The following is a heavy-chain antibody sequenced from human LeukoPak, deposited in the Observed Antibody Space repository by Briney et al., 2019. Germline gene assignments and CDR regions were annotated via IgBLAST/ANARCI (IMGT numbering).Heavy chain of an antibody. D-gene: IGHD3-10*01. V-gene: IGHV4-34*01. Sequence: PSETLSLTCAVYGGSFSGYYWTWIRQTPGEGLEWIGEINHRGIANYNPPLKSRVTMSVGTFKTEFPLRLTTVTAADTAVYYCARGSITMPAAPFDYWGQGTLVTVSS. J-gene: IGHJ4*02. CDR2: INHRGIA. CDR3: ARGSITMPAAPFDY. CDR1: GGSFSGYY.